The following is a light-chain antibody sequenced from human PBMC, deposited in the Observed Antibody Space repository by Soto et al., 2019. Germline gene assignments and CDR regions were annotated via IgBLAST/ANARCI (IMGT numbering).Light chain of an antibody. CDR3: HQYKTSSWT. Sequence: EIVLTQSPGTLSLSPGERATVFCRASQGVESSYLAWFQQKPGQAPRLLIYGASRRATGVPDRFSGSGSGTDFTLTITRLEPEDFAVYYCHQYKTSSWTFGHGNKVES. CDR1: QGVESSY. CDR2: GAS. V-gene: IGKV3-20*01. J-gene: IGKJ1*01.